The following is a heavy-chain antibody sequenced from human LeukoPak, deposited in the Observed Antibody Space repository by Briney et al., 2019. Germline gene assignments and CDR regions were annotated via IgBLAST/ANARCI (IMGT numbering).Heavy chain of an antibody. CDR2: FDPEDGET. J-gene: IGHJ4*02. D-gene: IGHD3-22*01. Sequence: ASVTVSCKVSGYTLTELSMHWVRQAPGKGPEWMGGFDPEDGETIYAQKFQGRVTMTEDTSTDTAYMELSSLRSEDTAVYYCATDLNSSGYYYYFGAQPLFYWGQGTLVTVSS. CDR1: GYTLTELS. CDR3: ATDLNSSGYYYYFGAQPLFY. V-gene: IGHV1-24*01.